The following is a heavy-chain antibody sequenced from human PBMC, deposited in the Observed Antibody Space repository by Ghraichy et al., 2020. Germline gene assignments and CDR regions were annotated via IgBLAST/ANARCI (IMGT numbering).Heavy chain of an antibody. V-gene: IGHV1-2*02. J-gene: IGHJ5*01. D-gene: IGHD1-1*01. CDR2: INPNRGGA. Sequence: ASVKVSCKASGYTFTGHYMHWVRQAPGQGLEWMGWINPNRGGAIYAQGFQGRGTMTRGTSITTAYMELTRLTSDDTAVYYCARDSADWHDPYNWFDTGGHGSQVTVS. CDR1: GYTFTGHY. CDR3: ARDSADWHDPYNWFDT.